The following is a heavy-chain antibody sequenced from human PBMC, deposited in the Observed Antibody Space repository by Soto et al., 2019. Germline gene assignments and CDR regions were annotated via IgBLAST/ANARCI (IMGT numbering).Heavy chain of an antibody. D-gene: IGHD5-12*01. V-gene: IGHV3-9*01. CDR3: AKDRSPPPWLYGLDV. CDR1: GFTFDDYA. J-gene: IGHJ6*02. CDR2: ISWNSGSL. Sequence: EVQLVESGGGLVQPGRSLRLSCAASGFTFDDYAMHWVRQVPGKGLEWVSGISWNSGSLGYADSVKGRFTISRDNAKNSLYLDMYSLRAEDTALYYCAKDRSPPPWLYGLDVWGQGTTVTVSS.